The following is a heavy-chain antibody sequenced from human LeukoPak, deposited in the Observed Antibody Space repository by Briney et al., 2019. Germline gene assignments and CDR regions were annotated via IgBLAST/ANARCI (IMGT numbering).Heavy chain of an antibody. CDR1: GFTFSSYE. Sequence: PGGSLRLSCAASGFTFSSYEMNWVRQAPGKGLEWVSYISSSGSTIYYADSVKGRFTISRNNARNSLYLQMNSLRAEDTAVYYCARLAYCGGDCADDAFDIWGQGTMVTVSS. CDR2: ISSSGSTI. J-gene: IGHJ3*02. V-gene: IGHV3-48*03. D-gene: IGHD2-21*02. CDR3: ARLAYCGGDCADDAFDI.